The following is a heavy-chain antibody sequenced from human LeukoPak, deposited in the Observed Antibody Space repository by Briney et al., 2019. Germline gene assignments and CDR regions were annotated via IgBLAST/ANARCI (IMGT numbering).Heavy chain of an antibody. CDR3: ARQQSSGLDP. CDR2: IYYTGTT. D-gene: IGHD6-19*01. J-gene: IGHJ5*02. CDR1: GGSISNYY. Sequence: PSETLSLTCTVSGGSISNYYWSWIRQPPGKGLEWIGIIYYTGTTYYNPSLKSRVTISQDTSKNQFSLRLSSVTATDTALYYCARQQSSGLDPWGQGTLVTVSS. V-gene: IGHV4-39*01.